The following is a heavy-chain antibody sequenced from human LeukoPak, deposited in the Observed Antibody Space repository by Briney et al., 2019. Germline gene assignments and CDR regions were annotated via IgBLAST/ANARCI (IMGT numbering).Heavy chain of an antibody. CDR3: ARGSGSYTPYYDY. J-gene: IGHJ4*02. CDR1: GRSFTGYY. V-gene: IGHV4-34*01. D-gene: IGHD1-26*01. Sequence: KSAASLSLTCAVYGRSFTGYYWSWIRQPPGKGLEWMGEINQSGGTNYNPSLKSRVTISVDTSKNQFSLKLSSVTAADTAVYYCARGSGSYTPYYDYWGQGTLVTVSS. CDR2: INQSGGT.